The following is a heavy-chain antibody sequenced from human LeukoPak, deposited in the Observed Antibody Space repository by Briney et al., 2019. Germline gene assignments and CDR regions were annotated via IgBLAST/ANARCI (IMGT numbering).Heavy chain of an antibody. J-gene: IGHJ6*03. CDR2: ISSSGSII. CDR3: ARAFQELPQLYYYYYMDV. CDR1: GFTFSSYE. V-gene: IGHV3-48*03. D-gene: IGHD6-13*01. Sequence: GGSLRLSCAASGFTFSSYEMNWVRQAPGKGLEWVSYISSSGSIIYYADSVKGRFTISRDNAKNSLYLQMNSLRAEDTAVYYCARAFQELPQLYYYYYMDVWGKGTTVTVSS.